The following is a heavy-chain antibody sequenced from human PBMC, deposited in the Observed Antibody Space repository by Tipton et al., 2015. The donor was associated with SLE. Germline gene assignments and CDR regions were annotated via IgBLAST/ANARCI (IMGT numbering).Heavy chain of an antibody. D-gene: IGHD4-11*01. CDR3: ARFDYSNWDDY. J-gene: IGHJ4*02. CDR1: GDSINSDGYF. CDR2: IYYSGST. V-gene: IGHV4-31*03. Sequence: NLSLTCTVSGDSINSDGYFWTWIRQPPGKGLEWIGYIYYSGSTYYNPSLQSRLTMSVDTSRNQFSLKLTSVTAADTAVYFCARFDYSNWDDYWGQGTLVTVSS.